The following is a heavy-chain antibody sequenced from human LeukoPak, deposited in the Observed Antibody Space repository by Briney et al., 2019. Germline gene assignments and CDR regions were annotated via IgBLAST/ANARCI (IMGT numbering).Heavy chain of an antibody. CDR3: ARGCDRSSWYDRDYYYYYMDV. D-gene: IGHD6-13*01. V-gene: IGHV1-46*01. CDR2: INPSGGST. J-gene: IGHJ6*03. CDR1: GYTFTSYY. Sequence: ASVKVSCKASGYTFTSYYMHWVRQAPGQGLEWMGIINPSGGSTSYAQKFQGRVTMTRNTSISTAYMELSSLRSEDTAVYYCARGCDRSSWYDRDYYYYYMDVWGKGTTVTISS.